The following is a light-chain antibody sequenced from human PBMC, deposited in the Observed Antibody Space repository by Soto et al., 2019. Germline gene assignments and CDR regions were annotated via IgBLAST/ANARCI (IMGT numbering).Light chain of an antibody. V-gene: IGKV1-33*01. CDR3: QQYDDLPYT. J-gene: IGKJ2*01. Sequence: DIQLTQSPSSLSASVGDRVTITCQASQDIKNFLNWYQQKPGKAPKLLIYDGSSLETGVPSRFSGSGSGTDFTFAISRLQPEDIATYYCQQYDDLPYTFGQGTKLAI. CDR2: DGS. CDR1: QDIKNF.